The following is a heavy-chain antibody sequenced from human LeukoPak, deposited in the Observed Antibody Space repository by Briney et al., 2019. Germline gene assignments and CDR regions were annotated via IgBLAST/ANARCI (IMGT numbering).Heavy chain of an antibody. D-gene: IGHD1-26*01. CDR2: IYTSGST. CDR1: GGSISSYY. J-gene: IGHJ6*02. Sequence: SETLSLTCTVSGGSISSYYWSWIRQPAGKGLEWIGRIYTSGSTNYNPSLKSRVTMSVDTSKNQFSLKLSSVTAADTAVYYCARDAYHYPLYYYYGMDVWGQGTTVTVSS. V-gene: IGHV4-4*07. CDR3: ARDAYHYPLYYYYGMDV.